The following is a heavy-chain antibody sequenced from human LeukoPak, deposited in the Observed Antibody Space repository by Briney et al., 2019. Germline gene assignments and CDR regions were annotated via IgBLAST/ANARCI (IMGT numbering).Heavy chain of an antibody. Sequence: GGSLRLSCAASGFTFSSYAMSWVRQAPGKGLEWVSAISGSGGSTYYADSVKGRFTISRDNSKNTLYLQMNSLRAEDAAVYYCAKNSGWPWYFDYWGQGTLVTVSS. CDR1: GFTFSSYA. CDR2: ISGSGGST. CDR3: AKNSGWPWYFDY. J-gene: IGHJ4*02. D-gene: IGHD6-19*01. V-gene: IGHV3-23*01.